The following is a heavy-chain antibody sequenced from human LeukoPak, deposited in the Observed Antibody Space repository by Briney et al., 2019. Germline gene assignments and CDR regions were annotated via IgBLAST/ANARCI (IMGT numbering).Heavy chain of an antibody. CDR3: AKDRGVTTRPRGYFDN. V-gene: IGHV3-48*03. CDR1: GFTFSSYE. J-gene: IGHJ4*02. D-gene: IGHD1-1*01. Sequence: PGGSLRLSCAASGFTFSSYEMNWVRQAPGKGLEWVSYISSSGSTIYYADSVKGRFTISRDNAKNSLYLQMSSLRDEDTAVYYCAKDRGVTTRPRGYFDNWGQGTLVTVSS. CDR2: ISSSGSTI.